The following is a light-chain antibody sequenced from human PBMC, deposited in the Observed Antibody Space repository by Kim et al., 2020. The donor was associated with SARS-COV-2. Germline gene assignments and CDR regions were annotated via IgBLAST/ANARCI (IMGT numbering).Light chain of an antibody. CDR2: WAS. CDR3: QQEYSTPPYS. Sequence: DIVMTQSPDSLAVSLGERATINCKSSQSVLYSSNNKNYLAWYQQKPGQPPKLLIYWASTRESGVPDRFSGSGSGADFTLTISSLQAEDFAVYFLQQEYSTPPYSWGQGTKLEI. J-gene: IGKJ2*03. V-gene: IGKV4-1*01. CDR1: QSVLYSSNNKNY.